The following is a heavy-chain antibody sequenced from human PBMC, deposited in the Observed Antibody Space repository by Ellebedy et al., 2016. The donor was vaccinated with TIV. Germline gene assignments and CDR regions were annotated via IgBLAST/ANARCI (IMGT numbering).Heavy chain of an antibody. J-gene: IGHJ2*01. CDR2: IYYDGST. CDR3: ARYSGSPDWYFDL. V-gene: IGHV4-59*01. D-gene: IGHD1-26*01. Sequence: MPSETLSLTCTVSGGSISNFYWSWIRQPPGKGLEWIGYIYYDGSTNYNPSLKSRVTMSVDTSKNQFSLKLTSMTAADTAVYYCARYSGSPDWYFDLWGRGTLVTVSS. CDR1: GGSISNFY.